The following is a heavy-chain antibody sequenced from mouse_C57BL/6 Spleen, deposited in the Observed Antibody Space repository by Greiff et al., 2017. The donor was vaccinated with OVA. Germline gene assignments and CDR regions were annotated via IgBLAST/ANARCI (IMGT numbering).Heavy chain of an antibody. Sequence: EVQRVESEGGLVQPGSSMKLSCTASGFTFSDYYMAWVRQVPEKGLEWVANINYDGSSTYYLDSLKSRFIISRDNAKNILYLQMSSLKSEDTATYYCAREEGYGSSYEGYFDVWGTGTTVTVSS. CDR2: INYDGSST. CDR3: AREEGYGSSYEGYFDV. V-gene: IGHV5-16*01. D-gene: IGHD1-1*01. CDR1: GFTFSDYY. J-gene: IGHJ1*03.